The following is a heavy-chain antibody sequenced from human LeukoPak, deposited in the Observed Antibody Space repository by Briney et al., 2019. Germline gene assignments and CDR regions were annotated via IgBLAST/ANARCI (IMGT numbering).Heavy chain of an antibody. J-gene: IGHJ6*03. Sequence: QPGGSLRLSCAASGFPISTNGMSWVRQAPGKGLEWVSGIVGGDGGTYYADSVKGRFIISRDNSKNTLYVQMNSLRAEDTAVYYCARGAVYYVDIWGKGTTVTISS. CDR2: IVGGDGGT. CDR1: GFPISTNG. D-gene: IGHD6-19*01. CDR3: ARGAVYYVDI. V-gene: IGHV3-23*01.